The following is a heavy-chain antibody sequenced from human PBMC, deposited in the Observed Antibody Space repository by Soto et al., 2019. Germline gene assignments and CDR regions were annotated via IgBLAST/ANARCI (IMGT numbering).Heavy chain of an antibody. D-gene: IGHD3-22*01. V-gene: IGHV1-69*02. CDR1: GGTFSSYT. CDR3: AGQYYYDSSGYYFLMYYFDY. J-gene: IGHJ4*02. Sequence: SVKVSRKASGGTFSSYTISWVRQDPGQGLEWMGRIIPILGIANYAQKFQGRVTITADKSTSTAYMELSSLRSEDTAVYYCAGQYYYDSSGYYFLMYYFDYWGQGTLVTVSS. CDR2: IIPILGIA.